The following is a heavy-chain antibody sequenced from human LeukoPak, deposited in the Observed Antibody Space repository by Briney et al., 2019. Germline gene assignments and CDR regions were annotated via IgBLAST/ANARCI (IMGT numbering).Heavy chain of an antibody. V-gene: IGHV4-4*02. Sequence: SETLSLTCTVSGGSISSSNWWSWVRQPPGKGLEWIGSIYYSGSTYYNPSLKSRVTISVDTSKNQFSLKLSSVTAADTAVYYCASFLEWVDYWGQGTLVTVSS. CDR1: GGSISSSNW. CDR3: ASFLEWVDY. D-gene: IGHD3-3*01. CDR2: IYYSGST. J-gene: IGHJ4*02.